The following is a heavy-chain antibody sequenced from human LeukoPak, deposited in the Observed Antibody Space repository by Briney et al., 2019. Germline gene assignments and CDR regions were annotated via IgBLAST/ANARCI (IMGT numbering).Heavy chain of an antibody. Sequence: SETLSLTCSVSVDSINSYYWSWIRQPPGKGLEWIGYIYHSGSTNYNPSLKSRVTISVDTSKNQFSLRLTSVTAADTAVYYCARALRQQLATGWFDPWGQGTLVTVSS. CDR1: VDSINSYY. CDR2: IYHSGST. J-gene: IGHJ5*02. CDR3: ARALRQQLATGWFDP. V-gene: IGHV4-59*01. D-gene: IGHD6-13*01.